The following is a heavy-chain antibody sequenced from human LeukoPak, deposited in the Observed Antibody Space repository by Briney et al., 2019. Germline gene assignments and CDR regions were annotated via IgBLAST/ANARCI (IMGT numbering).Heavy chain of an antibody. Sequence: KTSETLSLTCAVYGGSFSGYYWGWIRQPPGKRPEWIGDSFHTGKTNYNPSLRSRATISLDTSKSQFSLRLTSMTAADTAVYYCARIFDSWGQGILVTVSS. CDR3: ARIFDS. CDR1: GGSFSGYY. CDR2: SFHTGKT. V-gene: IGHV4-34*12. J-gene: IGHJ4*02.